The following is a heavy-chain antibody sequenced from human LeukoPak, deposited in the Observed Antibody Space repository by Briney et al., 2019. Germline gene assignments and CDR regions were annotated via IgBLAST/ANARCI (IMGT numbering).Heavy chain of an antibody. V-gene: IGHV3-21*01. CDR1: AFNFKTFS. D-gene: IGHD3-10*01. J-gene: IGHJ6*02. CDR2: ITSSSSYA. Sequence: GGCLRLSCAASAFNFKTFSMDWARQAPGKGLEWVSSITSSSSYAYYADSVRGRFTISRDNAKNSLYLQMNSLRAEDTAVYYCARDPGGSYYYYGMDVWGQGNTVTVSS. CDR3: ARDPGGSYYYYGMDV.